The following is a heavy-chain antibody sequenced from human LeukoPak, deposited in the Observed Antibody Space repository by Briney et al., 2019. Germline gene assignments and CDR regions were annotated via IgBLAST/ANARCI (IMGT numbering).Heavy chain of an antibody. J-gene: IGHJ3*02. CDR3: ARHSGYYYARDAFDI. Sequence: SETLSLTCDVSVGSLSDSCWSWIRQPPGKGLEWIGSIYYSGSTYYNPSLESRVTISVDTSKNQFSLKLSSVTAADTAVYYCARHSGYYYARDAFDIWGQGTLVTVSS. CDR1: VGSLSDSC. CDR2: IYYSGST. D-gene: IGHD3-22*01. V-gene: IGHV4-39*01.